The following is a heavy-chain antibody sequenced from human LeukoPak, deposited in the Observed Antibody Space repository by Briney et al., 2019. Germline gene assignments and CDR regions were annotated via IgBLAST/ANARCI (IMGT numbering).Heavy chain of an antibody. J-gene: IGHJ4*02. V-gene: IGHV4-30-2*01. CDR3: ARGRGKGYCSSTSCYDPSFYFDY. CDR2: IYHSGST. CDR1: GGSISSGGYY. Sequence: SQTLSLTCTVSGGSISSGGYYWSWIRQPPGKGLEWIGYIYHSGSTYYNPSLKSRVTISVDRSKNQFSLKLSSVTAADTAVYYCARGRGKGYCSSTSCYDPSFYFDYWGQGTLVTVSS. D-gene: IGHD2-2*01.